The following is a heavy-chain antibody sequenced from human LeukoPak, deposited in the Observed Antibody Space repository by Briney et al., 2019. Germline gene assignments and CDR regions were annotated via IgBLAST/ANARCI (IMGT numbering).Heavy chain of an antibody. D-gene: IGHD6-13*01. J-gene: IGHJ4*02. Sequence: GASVKVSCKASGYTFTGYYMHWVRQAPGQGLEWMGWINPNSGDTGYAQKFQGRVTMTRNTSISTAYMELSSLGSADTAVYYCARLVDSSSWHHDFWGQGTLVTVSS. CDR2: INPNSGDT. CDR3: ARLVDSSSWHHDF. V-gene: IGHV1-8*02. CDR1: GYTFTGYY.